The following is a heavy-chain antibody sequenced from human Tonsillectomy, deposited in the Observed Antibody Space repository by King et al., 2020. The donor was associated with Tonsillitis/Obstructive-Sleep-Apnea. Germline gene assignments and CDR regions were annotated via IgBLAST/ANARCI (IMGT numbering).Heavy chain of an antibody. CDR1: GGSFSGYY. V-gene: IGHV4-34*01. CDR3: AREDIVVVIAARGDAFDI. Sequence: VQLQQWGAGLLKPSETLSLTCAVYGGSFSGYYWSWLRQPPGKGLEWIGEINHSGSTNYNPSLKSRVTISVDTSKNQFSLKLSSVTAADTAVYYCAREDIVVVIAARGDAFDIWGQGTMVTVSS. D-gene: IGHD2-2*01. CDR2: INHSGST. J-gene: IGHJ3*02.